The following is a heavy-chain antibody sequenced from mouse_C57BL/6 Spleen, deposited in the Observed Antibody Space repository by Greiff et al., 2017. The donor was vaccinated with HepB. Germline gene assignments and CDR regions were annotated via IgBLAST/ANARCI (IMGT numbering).Heavy chain of an antibody. V-gene: IGHV5-4*01. CDR2: ISDGDSYT. J-gene: IGHJ4*01. CDR3: AREMGTTVEGAMDY. D-gene: IGHD1-1*01. Sequence: EVKLVESGGGLVKPGGSLKLSCAASGFTFSSYAMSWVRQTPEKRLEWVATISDGDSYTYYPDNVKGRFTISRDNAKNNLYLQMSHLKSEDTAMYYCAREMGTTVEGAMDYWGQGTSVTVSS. CDR1: GFTFSSYA.